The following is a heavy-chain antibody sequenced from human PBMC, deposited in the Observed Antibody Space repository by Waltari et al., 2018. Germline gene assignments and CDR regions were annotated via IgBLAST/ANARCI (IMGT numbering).Heavy chain of an antibody. Sequence: EVQLVQSGAELKKPDESLKLSCKGSGYSFYGYWTAWVRQMPGKGLEWMGIVYPDNSDARYSPSFQGQVTISADKSISTAYLQWNSLKASDTAMYYCARFGGSHFETATFDYWGQGTLVTVSS. CDR2: VYPDNSDA. V-gene: IGHV5-51*03. D-gene: IGHD1-1*01. J-gene: IGHJ4*02. CDR3: ARFGGSHFETATFDY. CDR1: GYSFYGYW.